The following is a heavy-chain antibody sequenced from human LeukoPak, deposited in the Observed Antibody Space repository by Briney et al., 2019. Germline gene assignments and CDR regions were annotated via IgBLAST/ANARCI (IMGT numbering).Heavy chain of an antibody. D-gene: IGHD3-3*01. V-gene: IGHV4-59*08. CDR3: ASGHRFTDFDY. CDR2: IYYSGST. J-gene: IGHJ4*02. Sequence: SETLSLTCTVSGGSISSYYWTWIRQPPGKGLEWIGYIYYSGSTNYNPSLKSRVTISVDTSKNQFSLKLSSVTAADTAVYYCASGHRFTDFDYWGQGTLVTVSS. CDR1: GGSISSYY.